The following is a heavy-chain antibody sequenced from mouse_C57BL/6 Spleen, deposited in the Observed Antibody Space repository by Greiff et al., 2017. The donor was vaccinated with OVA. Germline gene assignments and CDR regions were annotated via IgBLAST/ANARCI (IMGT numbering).Heavy chain of an antibody. CDR2: IWRGGST. D-gene: IGHD1-1*01. V-gene: IGHV2-5*01. CDR3: AKNEGYYGSSKYAMDY. J-gene: IGHJ4*01. CDR1: GFSLTSYG. Sequence: QVQLQQSGPGLVQPSQSLSITCTVSGFSLTSYGVHWVRQSPGTGLEWLGVIWRGGSTAYNAAFMSRLSITKDNSKGQVFFKMNRLQADDTAIYYCAKNEGYYGSSKYAMDYWGQGTSVTVSS.